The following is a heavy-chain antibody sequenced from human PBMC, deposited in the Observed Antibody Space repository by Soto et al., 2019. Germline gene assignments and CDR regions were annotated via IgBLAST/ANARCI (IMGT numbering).Heavy chain of an antibody. CDR3: ARDQRRDGYNSDY. Sequence: PGGSLRLSCAASGFIFRSYWMSWVRQAPGKGLEWVANIKQDGSEKYYVDSVKGRFTISRDNAKNSLYLQMNSLRAEDTAVYYCARDQRRDGYNSDYWGQGTLVTVSS. J-gene: IGHJ4*02. V-gene: IGHV3-7*01. CDR1: GFIFRSYW. CDR2: IKQDGSEK. D-gene: IGHD5-12*01.